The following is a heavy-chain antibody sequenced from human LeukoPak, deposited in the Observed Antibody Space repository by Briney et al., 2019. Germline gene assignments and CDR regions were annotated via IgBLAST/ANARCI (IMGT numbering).Heavy chain of an antibody. V-gene: IGHV3-74*01. CDR2: INSDGSST. CDR1: GFSFSNYW. D-gene: IGHD3-16*01. J-gene: IGHJ4*02. CDR3: ARDGVLGFSDY. Sequence: GGSLRLSCAASGFSFSNYWMHWVRQAPGKGLVWVSRINSDGSSTTYADSVKGRFTISRDNAKNTLYLQMNSLRAEDTAVYYCARDGVLGFSDYWGQGTLVTVSS.